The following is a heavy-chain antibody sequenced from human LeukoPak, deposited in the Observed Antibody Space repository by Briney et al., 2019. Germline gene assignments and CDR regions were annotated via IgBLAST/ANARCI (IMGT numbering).Heavy chain of an antibody. J-gene: IGHJ6*02. CDR1: GGSFSGYY. CDR3: AVPAVRSAAGYGMDV. Sequence: SETLSLTCAVYGGSFSGYYWSWIRQPPGKGLEWIGEINHSGRTNYNPSLKSRVTISVDTSKNQFSLKLSSVTAADTAVYYCAVPAVRSAAGYGMDVWGQGTTVTVSS. CDR2: INHSGRT. V-gene: IGHV4-34*01. D-gene: IGHD2-2*01.